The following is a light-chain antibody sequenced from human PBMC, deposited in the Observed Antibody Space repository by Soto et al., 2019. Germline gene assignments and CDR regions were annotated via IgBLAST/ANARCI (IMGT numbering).Light chain of an antibody. Sequence: QSALTQPASVSGSPGQSITISCTGTSSDVGGYNYVSWYQQHPGKAPKLMIYDVSNRPSGVSNRFSGSKSGNTASLTISGLQAEDDADYYCSSYRSSSTWVFGGGTKVTVL. CDR3: SSYRSSSTWV. V-gene: IGLV2-14*01. CDR2: DVS. J-gene: IGLJ2*01. CDR1: SSDVGGYNY.